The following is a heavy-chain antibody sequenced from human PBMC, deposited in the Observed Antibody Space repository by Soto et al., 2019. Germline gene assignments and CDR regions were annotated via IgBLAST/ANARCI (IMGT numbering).Heavy chain of an antibody. CDR2: ISGNGAIT. Sequence: EVQLMESGGGLLQPGGSLRVSCAASGFSFGTYAMTWVRQTPGKGLEWVSTISGNGAITYYADSVKGRFTISRDNSKNTLYLQMDSLRTEDTAVYFCVKLGGRWQQTSVRYFDLWGRGTLVTVSS. J-gene: IGHJ2*01. CDR3: VKLGGRWQQTSVRYFDL. CDR1: GFSFGTYA. V-gene: IGHV3-23*01. D-gene: IGHD3-16*01.